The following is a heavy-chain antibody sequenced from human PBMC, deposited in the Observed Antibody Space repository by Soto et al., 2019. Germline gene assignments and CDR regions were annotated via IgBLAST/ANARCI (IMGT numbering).Heavy chain of an antibody. V-gene: IGHV4-59*01. J-gene: IGHJ5*02. D-gene: IGHD5-12*01. CDR2: IYYSGST. CDR3: ARALRDGYNRLFDP. Sequence: SETLSLTCTVSGGSISSYYWSWIRQPPGRGLEWIGYIYYSGSTSYNPSLKSRVTISIDTSKNQFSLKLSSVTAADTAVYYCARALRDGYNRLFDPWGQGTLVTVPQ. CDR1: GGSISSYY.